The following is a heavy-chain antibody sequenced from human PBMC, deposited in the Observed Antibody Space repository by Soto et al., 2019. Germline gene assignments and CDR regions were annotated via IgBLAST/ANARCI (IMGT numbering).Heavy chain of an antibody. Sequence: EVQLVESGGGLVKPGGSLRLSCAASGFTFSNAWMSWVRQAPGKGLEWVGRIKSKTDGGTTDYAAPVKGRFTISRDDSKNTLYLQMNSLKTEDTAVYYCTTDLEQQLVWYYFDYWGQGTLVTVSS. CDR3: TTDLEQQLVWYYFDY. CDR2: IKSKTDGGTT. J-gene: IGHJ4*02. V-gene: IGHV3-15*01. D-gene: IGHD6-13*01. CDR1: GFTFSNAW.